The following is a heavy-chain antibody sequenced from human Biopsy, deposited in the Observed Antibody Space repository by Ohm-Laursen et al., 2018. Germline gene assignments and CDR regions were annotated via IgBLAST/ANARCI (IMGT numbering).Heavy chain of an antibody. Sequence: SQTLSLTRSVPGGSIISYYWTWIRQPPGKGLEWIGHVYNGGITNYNPSLKSRVTISKDTSKNQFSLQVNSVTAADTAVYYCARTPRDSFWSGSYKRGLWFDPWGQGTLVIVSS. J-gene: IGHJ5*02. V-gene: IGHV4-59*01. D-gene: IGHD3-3*01. CDR3: ARTPRDSFWSGSYKRGLWFDP. CDR1: GGSIISYY. CDR2: VYNGGIT.